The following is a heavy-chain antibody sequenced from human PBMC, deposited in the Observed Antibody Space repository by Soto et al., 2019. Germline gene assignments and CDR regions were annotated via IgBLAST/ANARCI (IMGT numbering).Heavy chain of an antibody. CDR2: INPNGGST. Sequence: GXSVKGSCKAPEDTFTSYYINWVREAHVQGLEWMGIINPNGGSTRYAQKFQGRVTFTRDTPASTVYLELRSLRSDDTAFYYCARSSGGVFGIIIEGSNWFGSWGQGTLVTVSS. V-gene: IGHV1-46*01. CDR1: EDTFTSYY. D-gene: IGHD1-26*01. J-gene: IGHJ5*01. CDR3: ARSSGGVFGIIIEGSNWFGS.